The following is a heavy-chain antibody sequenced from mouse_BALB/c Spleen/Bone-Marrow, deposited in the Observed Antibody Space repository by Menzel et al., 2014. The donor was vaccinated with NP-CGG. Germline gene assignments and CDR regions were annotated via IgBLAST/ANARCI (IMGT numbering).Heavy chain of an antibody. Sequence: VMLVESGPGLVSPSQSLSITCTVSGFSLTGYGLNWVRQPPGKGLEWLGMIWGDGSTDYNSALKSRLSISKDNPKSQVFLKMNSLQTDDTARYYCARDLGGYAMDYWGQGTSVTVSS. CDR2: IWGDGST. CDR3: ARDLGGYAMDY. D-gene: IGHD4-1*01. V-gene: IGHV2-6-7*01. J-gene: IGHJ4*01. CDR1: GFSLTGYG.